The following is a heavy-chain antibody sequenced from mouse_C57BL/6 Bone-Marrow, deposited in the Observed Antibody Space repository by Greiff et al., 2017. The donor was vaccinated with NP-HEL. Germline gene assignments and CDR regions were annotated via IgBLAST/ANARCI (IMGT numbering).Heavy chain of an antibody. CDR1: GYTFTDYY. CDR3: ARSIYYGNYTWFAY. Sequence: VQLKESGPVLVKPGASVKMTCKASGYTFTDYYMNWVKQSHGKSLEWIGVINPYNGGTSYNQKFKGKATLTVDKSSSTAYMELNSLTSEDSAVYYCARSIYYGNYTWFAYWGQGTLVTVSA. D-gene: IGHD2-1*01. V-gene: IGHV1-19*01. J-gene: IGHJ3*01. CDR2: INPYNGGT.